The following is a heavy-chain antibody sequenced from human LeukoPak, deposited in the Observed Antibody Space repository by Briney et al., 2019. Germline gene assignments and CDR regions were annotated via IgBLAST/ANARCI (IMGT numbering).Heavy chain of an antibody. D-gene: IGHD5-18*01. Sequence: SETLSLTCTVSGGSISSSSYYWGWSRQPPGKGLEWIGSIYYSGSTYYNPSLKSRVTISVDTSKNQFSLKLSSVTAADTAVYYCARLGYSYGYYYYYGMDVWGQGTTVTVSS. V-gene: IGHV4-39*01. CDR1: GGSISSSSYY. CDR2: IYYSGST. J-gene: IGHJ6*02. CDR3: ARLGYSYGYYYYYGMDV.